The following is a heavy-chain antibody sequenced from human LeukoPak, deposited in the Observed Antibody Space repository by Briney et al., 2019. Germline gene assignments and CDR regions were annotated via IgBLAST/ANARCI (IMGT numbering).Heavy chain of an antibody. CDR3: AKDLKPGATTAGYY. CDR2: ISYDGSNK. Sequence: PGGSLRLSCAASGFTVTNAWMSWVRQAPGKGLEWVAVISYDGSNKYYADSVKGRFTISRDNSKNTLYLQMNSLRAEDTAVYYCAKDLKPGATTAGYYWGQGTLVTVSS. V-gene: IGHV3-30*18. D-gene: IGHD1-26*01. CDR1: GFTVTNAW. J-gene: IGHJ4*02.